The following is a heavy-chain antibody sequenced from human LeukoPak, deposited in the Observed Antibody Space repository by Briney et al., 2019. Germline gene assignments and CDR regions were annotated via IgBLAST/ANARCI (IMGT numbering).Heavy chain of an antibody. D-gene: IGHD1-1*01. CDR2: IYYSGST. J-gene: IGHJ4*02. Sequence: SETLSLTCTVSGGSLSSYYWSWIRQPPGKGLEWIGYIYYSGSTNYNPSLKSRVTISVDTSKNQFSLKLSSVTAADTAVYYCARGSTGTANFDYWGQGTLVTVSS. V-gene: IGHV4-59*01. CDR1: GGSLSSYY. CDR3: ARGSTGTANFDY.